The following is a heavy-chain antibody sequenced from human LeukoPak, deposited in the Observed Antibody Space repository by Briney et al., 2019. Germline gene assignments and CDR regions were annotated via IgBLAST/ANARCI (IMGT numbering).Heavy chain of an antibody. D-gene: IGHD4-17*01. CDR2: ISPSGGST. Sequence: ASVKVSCKAFGYTFTSNYMHWVRQAPGQGPEWMGVISPSGGSTTYAQKFQGRVTLTRDMSTSTDYLELSSLRSEDTAVYYCASLSDYGDYVRDAFDIWGQGTMVTVSS. V-gene: IGHV1-46*01. J-gene: IGHJ3*02. CDR3: ASLSDYGDYVRDAFDI. CDR1: GYTFTSNY.